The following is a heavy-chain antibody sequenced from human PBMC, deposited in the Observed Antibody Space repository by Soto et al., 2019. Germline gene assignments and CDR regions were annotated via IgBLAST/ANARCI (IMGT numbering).Heavy chain of an antibody. CDR3: ARWLQTAYGGNRQFAY. CDR1: GYTFTNYG. Sequence: QVQLVQSGAEVKKPGASVKVSCKASGYTFTNYGISWVRQAPGQGLQWMGWISAYNGDTYYVQKLQGRVTMTTDTXTXXAYMELRSLGSDDTAVYYCARWLQTAYGGNRQFAYWGQGTLVTVSS. V-gene: IGHV1-18*01. CDR2: ISAYNGDT. D-gene: IGHD4-17*01. J-gene: IGHJ4*02.